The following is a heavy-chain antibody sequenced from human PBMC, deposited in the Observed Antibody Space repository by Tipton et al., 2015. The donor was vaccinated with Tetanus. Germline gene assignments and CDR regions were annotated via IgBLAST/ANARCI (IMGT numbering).Heavy chain of an antibody. Sequence: GSLRLSCVASGFTFSNYGMTWVRQAPGKGLEWVSTIRDGDGRTYYADSVKGRFTISRDNSKNTLYLQMNSLRAEDTAVYYCAKMRSYSSTWYFDYWGQGTLVTVSS. CDR3: AKMRSYSSTWYFDY. D-gene: IGHD6-13*01. V-gene: IGHV3-23*01. CDR1: GFTFSNYG. J-gene: IGHJ4*02. CDR2: IRDGDGRT.